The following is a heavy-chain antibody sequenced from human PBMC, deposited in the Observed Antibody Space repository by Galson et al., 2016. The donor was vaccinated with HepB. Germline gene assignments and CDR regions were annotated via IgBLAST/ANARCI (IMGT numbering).Heavy chain of an antibody. V-gene: IGHV3-23*01. CDR2: ISSRGITT. CDR1: GFTFSLNT. D-gene: IGHD3-22*01. Sequence: LRLSCAASGFTFSLNTLTWVRQAPGKGLEWVSAISSRGITTFYSDSVKGRFTVSRDNSKNTLFLQMDSLRAEDTAIYYCAKDFGSTGYYQVFESWGQGTLVAVSS. J-gene: IGHJ4*02. CDR3: AKDFGSTGYYQVFES.